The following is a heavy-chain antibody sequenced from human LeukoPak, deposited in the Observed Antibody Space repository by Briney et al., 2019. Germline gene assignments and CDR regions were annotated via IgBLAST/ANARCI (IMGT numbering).Heavy chain of an antibody. J-gene: IGHJ4*02. Sequence: SETLSLTCIVSGGSISRGSYYWNWIRQPAGKGLEWMGRIYNSGSTNYNPSLKSRVTISTDMSKNQLSLQLSSVTAADTAVYYCARQTFGDLYFDSWGQGTLLIVSS. CDR2: IYNSGST. D-gene: IGHD3-10*01. CDR3: ARQTFGDLYFDS. V-gene: IGHV4-61*02. CDR1: GGSISRGSYY.